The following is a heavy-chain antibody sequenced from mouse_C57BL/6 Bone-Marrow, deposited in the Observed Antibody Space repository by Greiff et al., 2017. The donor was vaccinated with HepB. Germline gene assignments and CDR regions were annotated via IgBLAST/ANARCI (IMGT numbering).Heavy chain of an antibody. V-gene: IGHV1-18*01. CDR1: GYTFTDYN. J-gene: IGHJ3*01. CDR2: INPNNGGT. Sequence: VQLQQSGPELVKPGASVKIPCKASGYTFTDYNMDWVKQSHGKSLEWIGDINPNNGGTIYNQKFKGKATLTVDNSSSTAYMELRSLTSEDTAVYYCARPIYYYGSSGFAYWGQGTLVTVSA. CDR3: ARPIYYYGSSGFAY. D-gene: IGHD1-1*01.